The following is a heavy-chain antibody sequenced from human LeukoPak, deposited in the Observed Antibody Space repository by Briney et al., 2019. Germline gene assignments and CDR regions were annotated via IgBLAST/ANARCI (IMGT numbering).Heavy chain of an antibody. V-gene: IGHV3-72*01. CDR3: ATDYPTDY. J-gene: IGHJ4*02. CDR1: GFTLSDYY. D-gene: IGHD4-11*01. CDR2: TRNKANSYST. Sequence: GGSLRLSCAASGFTLSDYYMDWVRQAPGKGLEWVGRTRNKANSYSTEYAASVKGRFTISRDDSKNSVYLQMNSLKIEDTAVYYCATDYPTDYWGQGTLVTVSS.